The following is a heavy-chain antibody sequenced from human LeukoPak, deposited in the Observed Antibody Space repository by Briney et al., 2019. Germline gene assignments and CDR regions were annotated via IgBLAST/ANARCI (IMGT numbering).Heavy chain of an antibody. J-gene: IGHJ3*02. V-gene: IGHV1-69*05. D-gene: IGHD3-16*01. CDR3: ARLGQYDAFDI. Sequence: ASVKVSCKASGGTFSSYAISWVRQAPGQGLEWMGGIILIFGTANYVQKFQGRVTITTDESTSTAYMELSSLRSEDTAVYYCARLGQYDAFDIWGQGTMVTVSS. CDR2: IILIFGTA. CDR1: GGTFSSYA.